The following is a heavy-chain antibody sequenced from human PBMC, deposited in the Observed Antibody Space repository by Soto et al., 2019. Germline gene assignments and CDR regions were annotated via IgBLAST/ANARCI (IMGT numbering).Heavy chain of an antibody. J-gene: IGHJ5*02. V-gene: IGHV3-30*18. CDR1: GFTFSSYG. CDR2: ISYDGSNK. Sequence: QVQLVESGGGVVQPGRSLRLSCAASGFTFSSYGMHWVRQAPGKGLEWVAVISYDGSNKYYADSVKGRFTISRDNSKNTLYVQMNSLRAEDTAVYYCAKDREAGYYYGSGSSWGWFDPWGQGTLVTVSS. D-gene: IGHD3-10*01. CDR3: AKDREAGYYYGSGSSWGWFDP.